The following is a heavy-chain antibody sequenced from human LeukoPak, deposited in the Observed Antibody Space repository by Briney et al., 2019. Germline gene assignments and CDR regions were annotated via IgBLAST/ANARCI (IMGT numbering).Heavy chain of an antibody. J-gene: IGHJ4*02. Sequence: PSETLSLTCAVSGGSVSSGSYYWSWIRQPPGKGLAWIGYIHYSGSTNYNPSLKSRVTILVDTSKNQFSLKLTSVTAADTAVYSCASSDYYDSSGYSFDYWGQGTLVIVSS. V-gene: IGHV4-61*01. CDR1: GGSVSSGSYY. D-gene: IGHD3-22*01. CDR2: IHYSGST. CDR3: ASSDYYDSSGYSFDY.